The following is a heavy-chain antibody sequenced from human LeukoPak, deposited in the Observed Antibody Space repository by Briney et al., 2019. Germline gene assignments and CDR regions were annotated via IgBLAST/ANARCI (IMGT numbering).Heavy chain of an antibody. V-gene: IGHV3-23*01. D-gene: IGHD3-10*01. CDR3: AKELRVSYGSGMDV. CDR2: SSVGGNT. CDR1: GFTFSSYA. J-gene: IGHJ6*04. Sequence: GGSLRLSCAASGFTFSSYAMSWVRQAPGKGLEWVSASSVGGNTHFADSVKGRFTISRDNSKNTLYLQMNSLRAEDTAVYYCAKELRVSYGSGMDVWGKGTTVTISS.